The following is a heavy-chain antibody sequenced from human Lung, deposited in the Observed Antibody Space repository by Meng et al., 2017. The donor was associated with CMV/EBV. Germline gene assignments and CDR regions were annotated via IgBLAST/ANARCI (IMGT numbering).Heavy chain of an antibody. CDR2: INHSGST. CDR1: GGSFSGYY. Sequence: GSLRLSCAVYGGSFSGYYWSWIRQPPGKGLEWIGEINHSGSTNYNPSLKSRVTISVDTSKNQFSLKLSSVTAADTAVYYCARGRYDFWSGYYRGYFDYWGHGTLVTVSS. V-gene: IGHV4-34*01. J-gene: IGHJ4*01. D-gene: IGHD3-3*01. CDR3: ARGRYDFWSGYYRGYFDY.